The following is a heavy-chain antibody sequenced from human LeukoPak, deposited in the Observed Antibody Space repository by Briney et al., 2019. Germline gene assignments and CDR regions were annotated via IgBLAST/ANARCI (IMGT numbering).Heavy chain of an antibody. CDR3: ARFGSSPDHSGNLLRRVLGRDHNMDV. V-gene: IGHV1-8*02. Sequence: GASVKVSCKASGYTFTGYYMHWVRQAPGQGLEWMGRMNPNSGNTGNSQKFQGRITMTRNISISTAYMELSSLRSEDTAVYYCARFGSSPDHSGNLLRRVLGRDHNMDVWGKGTAVTVS. CDR2: MNPNSGNT. D-gene: IGHD1-26*01. CDR1: GYTFTGYY. J-gene: IGHJ6*03.